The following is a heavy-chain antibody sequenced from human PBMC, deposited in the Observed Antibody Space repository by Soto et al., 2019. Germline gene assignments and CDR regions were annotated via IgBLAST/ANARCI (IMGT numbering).Heavy chain of an antibody. D-gene: IGHD6-19*01. V-gene: IGHV3-48*02. CDR3: ARSVEGHFDY. Sequence: EVQLVESGGGLVQPGGSLRLSCAASGFPFSIYSMNWVRQAPGKGLEWFSYITSDNNTIKYADSVKGRFTISRDNAKNSLYLQMNSLRDEDTAVYFCARSVEGHFDYWGQGTVVTVSS. CDR2: ITSDNNTI. J-gene: IGHJ4*02. CDR1: GFPFSIYS.